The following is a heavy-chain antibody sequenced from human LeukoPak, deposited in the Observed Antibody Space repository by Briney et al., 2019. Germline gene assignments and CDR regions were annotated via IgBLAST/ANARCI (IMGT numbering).Heavy chain of an antibody. CDR3: RRGRRDPL. Sequence: SETLSLTCTVSGSSLISYHWTWPRQPPGKGLEGIGYIYYSGDTNYNPSLKSRDTMSIDTSKNKVSLKLSSVTAADTAVYYCRRGRRDPLWGRGTLVTVSS. CDR1: GSSLISYH. CDR2: IYYSGDT. J-gene: IGHJ2*01. V-gene: IGHV4-59*01.